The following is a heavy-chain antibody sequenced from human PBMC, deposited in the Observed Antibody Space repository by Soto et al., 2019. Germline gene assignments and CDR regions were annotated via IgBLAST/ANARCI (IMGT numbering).Heavy chain of an antibody. D-gene: IGHD3-22*01. CDR1: GYTFTSYG. J-gene: IGHJ6*02. CDR3: ARAAYYYDSSGSTDYYYYGRDV. CDR2: ISAYNGNT. V-gene: IGHV1-18*01. Sequence: GASVKVSCKASGYTFTSYGISWVRQAPGQGLEWMGWISAYNGNTNYAQKLQGRVTMTTDTSTSTAYMELRSLRSDDTAVYYCARAAYYYDSSGSTDYYYYGRDVWGQGTTVTVSS.